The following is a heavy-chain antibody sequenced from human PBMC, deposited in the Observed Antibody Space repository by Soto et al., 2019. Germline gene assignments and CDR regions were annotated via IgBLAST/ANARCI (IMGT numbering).Heavy chain of an antibody. J-gene: IGHJ4*02. D-gene: IGHD3-10*01. Sequence: QLQLQESGPGLVKPSETLSLTCTVSGGSISSSSYYWGWIRQPPGKGLEWIGSIYYSGSTYYNPSLKSRVTISVDTSKNQFSLKLSSVTAADTAVYYCATPASTTYYGSGSYYRSAYFDYWGQGTLVTVSS. CDR3: ATPASTTYYGSGSYYRSAYFDY. V-gene: IGHV4-39*01. CDR1: GGSISSSSYY. CDR2: IYYSGST.